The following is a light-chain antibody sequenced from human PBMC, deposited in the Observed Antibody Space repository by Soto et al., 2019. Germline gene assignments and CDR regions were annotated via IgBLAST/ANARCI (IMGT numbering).Light chain of an antibody. CDR1: SSDVGGYNY. Sequence: QSALTQPASGSGSPGQWITIYCTGTSSDVGGYNYVSWYQQHPGKAPKLMIYDVSNRPSGVSNRFSGSKSGNTASLTISGLQAEDEADYYCSSYTSSSTYVFGTGTKVTVL. J-gene: IGLJ1*01. CDR3: SSYTSSSTYV. V-gene: IGLV2-14*01. CDR2: DVS.